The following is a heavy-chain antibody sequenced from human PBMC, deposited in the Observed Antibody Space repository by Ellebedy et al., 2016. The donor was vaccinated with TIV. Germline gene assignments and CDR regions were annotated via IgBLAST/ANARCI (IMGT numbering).Heavy chain of an antibody. CDR2: INHSGST. CDR3: ARDRKVGRYFDSQYYFDY. V-gene: IGHV4-34*01. J-gene: IGHJ4*02. CDR1: GASFSGYY. D-gene: IGHD3-9*01. Sequence: SQTLSLTCAVYGASFSGYYWTWIRQPPGKGLEWIGEINHSGSTNCNPSLKSRVTISVDTSKNQFSLKLNSVTAADTAVYYCARDRKVGRYFDSQYYFDYWGQGTLVTVSS.